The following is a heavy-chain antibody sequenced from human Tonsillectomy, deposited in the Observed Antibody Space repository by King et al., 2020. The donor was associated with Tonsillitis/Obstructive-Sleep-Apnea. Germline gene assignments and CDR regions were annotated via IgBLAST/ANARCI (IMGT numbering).Heavy chain of an antibody. V-gene: IGHV4-34*01. CDR1: VGSFSGYY. D-gene: IGHD6-6*01. CDR2: INHSGST. Sequence: VQLQQWGAGLLKPSETLSLTCAVYVGSFSGYYWSWIRQSPGKGLEWIGEINHSGSTNYNPSLKSRVTISVDTSKNQFSLKLGSVTAADTAVYYCARVSAAARPFAFAIWGQGTMVTVSS. CDR3: ARVSAAARPFAFAI. J-gene: IGHJ3*02.